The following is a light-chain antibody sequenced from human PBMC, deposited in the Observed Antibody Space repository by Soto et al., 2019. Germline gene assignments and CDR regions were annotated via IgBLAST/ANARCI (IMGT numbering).Light chain of an antibody. CDR2: GAS. J-gene: IGKJ1*01. Sequence: EIVLTQSPGTLSLSPGERATLSCRASQSVSSTYLAWYQHKPGQAPRLLIYGASSRETGIPDRFSGSGSGTDFTLTISRLEPEDFAVYYCQQYGSSGTFGQGTKVDIK. CDR1: QSVSSTY. CDR3: QQYGSSGT. V-gene: IGKV3-20*01.